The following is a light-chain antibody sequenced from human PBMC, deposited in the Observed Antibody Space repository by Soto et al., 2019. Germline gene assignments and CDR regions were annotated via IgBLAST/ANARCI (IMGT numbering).Light chain of an antibody. J-gene: IGLJ1*01. CDR1: SSNIGSNY. Sequence: QSALTQPPSGSGTPGQRVTISCSGSSSNIGSNYVYWYQQLPGTAPKLLIYRNNQRPSGVPDRFSGSKSGTSASLAISGLRSEDEADYYCAAWDDSLSGFYVFGTGTKVTV. V-gene: IGLV1-47*01. CDR2: RNN. CDR3: AAWDDSLSGFYV.